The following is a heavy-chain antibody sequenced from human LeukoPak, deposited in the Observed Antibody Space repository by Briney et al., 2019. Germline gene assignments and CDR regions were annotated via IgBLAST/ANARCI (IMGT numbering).Heavy chain of an antibody. CDR2: IWYDGSNK. CDR3: ARGRERTLDY. J-gene: IGHJ4*02. CDR1: GFSFSNYG. V-gene: IGHV3-33*01. Sequence: GWSLRLSCAASGFSFSNYGMHWVRQPPGKGLEWVAVIWYDGSNKYYADSVKGRFTISRDNSKNTLYVQMSSLRADDTAVYYCARGRERTLDYWGPGALVTVSS. D-gene: IGHD3/OR15-3a*01.